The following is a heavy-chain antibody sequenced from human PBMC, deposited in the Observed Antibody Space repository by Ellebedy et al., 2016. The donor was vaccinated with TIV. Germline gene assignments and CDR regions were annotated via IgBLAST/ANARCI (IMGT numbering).Heavy chain of an antibody. J-gene: IGHJ5*02. Sequence: GESLKISCAASGFIVSSCFMSWVRQAPGKGLEWVSIIYRDGPTNYTESVRGRFTISTDNSKNTLFLQMNSLRVEDTAVYYCARDPGGGGSYGDNWFDPWGQGTLVTVSS. CDR2: IYRDGPT. D-gene: IGHD3-16*01. CDR1: GFIVSSCF. V-gene: IGHV3-66*01. CDR3: ARDPGGGGSYGDNWFDP.